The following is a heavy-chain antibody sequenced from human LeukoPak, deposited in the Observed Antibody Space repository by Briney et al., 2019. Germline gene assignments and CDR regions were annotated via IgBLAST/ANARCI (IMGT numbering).Heavy chain of an antibody. CDR2: ISSSGSTI. J-gene: IGHJ4*02. Sequence: GGSLRLSCAASGFTFDDYGMSWVRQAPGKGLEWVSYISSSGSTIYYADSVKGRFTISRDNSKNTLYLQMNSLRAEDTAVYYCAKVIVGGTFGYWGQGTLVTVSS. D-gene: IGHD1-26*01. CDR3: AKVIVGGTFGY. V-gene: IGHV3-48*01. CDR1: GFTFDDYG.